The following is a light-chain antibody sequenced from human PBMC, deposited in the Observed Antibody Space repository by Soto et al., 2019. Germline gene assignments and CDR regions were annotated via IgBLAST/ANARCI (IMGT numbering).Light chain of an antibody. Sequence: DIQITHFPSTPSAFLRASVTNNCRASQSISSWLAWYQQKPGKAPKLLIYDASSLESGVPSRFSGSGFGTEFTLTITSLQPEDFATYYCLQHNTYPPTFGQGTKVDI. CDR1: QSISSW. V-gene: IGKV1-5*01. CDR3: LQHNTYPPT. CDR2: DAS. J-gene: IGKJ1*01.